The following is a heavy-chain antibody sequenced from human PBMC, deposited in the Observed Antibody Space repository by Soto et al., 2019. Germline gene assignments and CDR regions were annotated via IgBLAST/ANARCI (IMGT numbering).Heavy chain of an antibody. CDR2: INHSGST. CDR1: GGSFSGYY. CDR3: ARDYGDYYFDY. V-gene: IGHV4-34*01. D-gene: IGHD4-17*01. J-gene: IGHJ4*02. Sequence: QVQLQQWGAGLLKPSETLSLTCAVYGGSFSGYYWSWIRQPPGKGLGWIGEINHSGSTNYNPSLKSRVTISVDTSKNQFSLKLSSVTAADTAVYYCARDYGDYYFDYWGQGTLVTVSS.